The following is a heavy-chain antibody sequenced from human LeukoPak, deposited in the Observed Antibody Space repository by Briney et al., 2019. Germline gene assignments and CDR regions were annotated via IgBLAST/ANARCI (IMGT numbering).Heavy chain of an antibody. V-gene: IGHV3-30*04. CDR1: GFTFSSYA. D-gene: IGHD3-10*01. J-gene: IGHJ3*02. CDR3: ARTRDYCGSGSYYNDAFDI. Sequence: PGGSLRLSCAASGFTFSSYAMHWVRQAPGKGLEWVAVISYDGSNKYYADSVKGRFTISRDNYKNTLYLQMNSLRAEDTAVYYCARTRDYCGSGSYYNDAFDIWGQGTMVTVSS. CDR2: ISYDGSNK.